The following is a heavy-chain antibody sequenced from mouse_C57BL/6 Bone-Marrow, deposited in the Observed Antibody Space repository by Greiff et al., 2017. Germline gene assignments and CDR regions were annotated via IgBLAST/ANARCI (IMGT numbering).Heavy chain of an antibody. V-gene: IGHV1-26*01. CDR3: ARSGDYYGSSPAWFAY. D-gene: IGHD1-1*01. J-gene: IGHJ3*01. CDR2: INPNNGGT. Sequence: VQLKQSGPELVKPGASVKISCKASGYTFTDYYMNWVKQSHGKSLEWIGDINPNNGGTSYNQKFKGKATLTVDKSSSTAYMELRSLTSEDSAVYYCARSGDYYGSSPAWFAYWGQGTLVTVSA. CDR1: GYTFTDYY.